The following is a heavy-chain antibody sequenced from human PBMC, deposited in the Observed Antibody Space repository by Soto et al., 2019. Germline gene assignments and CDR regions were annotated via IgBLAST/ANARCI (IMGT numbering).Heavy chain of an antibody. CDR3: ASDSRLRITIFGVIPHYYYYGMDV. Sequence: RASVKVSCKASGYTFTSYGISWVRQAPGQGLEWMGWISAYNGNTNYAQKLQGRVTMTTDTSTSTAYMELRSLRSDDTAVYYCASDSRLRITIFGVIPHYYYYGMDVWGQGTTVTVSS. J-gene: IGHJ6*02. CDR2: ISAYNGNT. D-gene: IGHD3-3*01. V-gene: IGHV1-18*01. CDR1: GYTFTSYG.